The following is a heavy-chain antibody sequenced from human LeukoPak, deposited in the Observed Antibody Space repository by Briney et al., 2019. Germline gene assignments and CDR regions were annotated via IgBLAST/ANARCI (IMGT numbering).Heavy chain of an antibody. V-gene: IGHV5-51*01. D-gene: IGHD1-7*01. CDR1: GYSFTSYW. Sequence: GESLKISCKGSGYSFTSYWIGWVRQVPGKGLEWMGIIYPGDSDTRYSPSFQGQVTISADKSISTAYLQWSSLKASDTAMYYCASWRGEGTGTTALDYWGQGTLVTVSS. CDR2: IYPGDSDT. CDR3: ASWRGEGTGTTALDY. J-gene: IGHJ4*02.